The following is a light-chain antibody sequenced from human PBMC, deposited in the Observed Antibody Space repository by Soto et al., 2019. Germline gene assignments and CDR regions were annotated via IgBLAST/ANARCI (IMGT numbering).Light chain of an antibody. Sequence: EIVLTQSPATLSLSPGDIATLSCRASQSVSRYLAWYQHKPGQAPRRLIYDASNRATGIPARFSSSGSGTDFTLTISSLEPEDFAVYYCQQRSNWPPLTFGGGTKVEI. CDR3: QQRSNWPPLT. J-gene: IGKJ4*01. CDR2: DAS. V-gene: IGKV3-11*01. CDR1: QSVSRY.